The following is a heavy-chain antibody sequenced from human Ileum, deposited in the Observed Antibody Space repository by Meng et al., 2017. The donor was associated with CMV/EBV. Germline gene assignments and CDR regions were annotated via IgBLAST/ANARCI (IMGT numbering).Heavy chain of an antibody. Sequence: YGYSFMTYGINWVRQAPGQRLEWMGWINTNTGNPTYAQDFTGHFVFSLDTSVSTAYLQISDLRAEDTAVYYCTRGAGAHSSKFDYWGQGTLVTVSS. CDR2: INTNTGNP. J-gene: IGHJ4*02. CDR1: GYSFMTYG. CDR3: TRGAGAHSSKFDY. D-gene: IGHD6-13*01. V-gene: IGHV7-4-1*02.